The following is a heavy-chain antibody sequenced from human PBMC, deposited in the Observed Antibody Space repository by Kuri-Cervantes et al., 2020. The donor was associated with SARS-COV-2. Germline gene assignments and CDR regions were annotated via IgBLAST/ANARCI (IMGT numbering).Heavy chain of an antibody. CDR1: GFTFSSYS. J-gene: IGHJ4*02. CDR2: ISSGSSYI. CDR3: ARLKGGG. D-gene: IGHD3-16*01. V-gene: IGHV3-21*01. Sequence: GESLKISCAASGFTFSSYSMNWVRQAPGKGLEWVSSISSGSSYIFYADSVKGRFTISRDNAENSLYLQMNSLRAEDTAVYYCARLKGGGWGQGTLVTVSS.